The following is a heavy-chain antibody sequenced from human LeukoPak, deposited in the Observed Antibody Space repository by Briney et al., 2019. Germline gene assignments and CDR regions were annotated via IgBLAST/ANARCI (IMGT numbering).Heavy chain of an antibody. Sequence: SGGSLRLSCTASGFTVSINYMTWVRQAPGRGLEWVSIIYSGGSTYYADSVKGRFTISRDNSKNTLYLQMNSLRAEDTAVYYCARDRLYSNYYYYYYMDVWGKGTTVTVSS. CDR3: ARDRLYSNYYYYYYMDV. J-gene: IGHJ6*03. CDR2: IYSGGST. D-gene: IGHD4-11*01. V-gene: IGHV3-66*01. CDR1: GFTVSINY.